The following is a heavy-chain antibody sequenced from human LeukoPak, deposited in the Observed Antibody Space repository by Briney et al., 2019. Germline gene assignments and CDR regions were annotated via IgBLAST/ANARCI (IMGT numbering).Heavy chain of an antibody. CDR3: AKGHGSGSYYNNPVDY. V-gene: IGHV3-9*01. Sequence: SLRLSCAASGFTFDDYAMHWVRQAPGKGLEWVSGISWNSGSIGYADSVKGRFTISRDNAKNSLYLQMNSLRAEDTALYYCAKGHGSGSYYNNPVDYWGQGTLVTVSS. J-gene: IGHJ4*02. D-gene: IGHD3-10*01. CDR1: GFTFDDYA. CDR2: ISWNSGSI.